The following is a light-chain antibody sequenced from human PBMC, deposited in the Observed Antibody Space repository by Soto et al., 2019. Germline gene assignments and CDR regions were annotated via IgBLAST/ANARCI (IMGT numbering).Light chain of an antibody. CDR1: QSVSRY. Sequence: EIVLTQSPATLSLSPGERATLSCRASQSVSRYLVWYQQKPGQAPRLLIYDASNRATGIPARFSGSGSGTDFTLTISSLEPEDFAVYYCLQRSNWPVTFGPGTKVDIK. CDR3: LQRSNWPVT. J-gene: IGKJ3*01. V-gene: IGKV3-11*01. CDR2: DAS.